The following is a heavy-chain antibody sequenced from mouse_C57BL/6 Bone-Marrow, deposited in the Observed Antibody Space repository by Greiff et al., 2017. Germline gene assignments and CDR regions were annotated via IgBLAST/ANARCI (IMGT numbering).Heavy chain of an antibody. CDR3: ARWYYGSSWYFDV. Sequence: VQLQQSGPELVKPGASVKISCKASGYAFSSSWMNWVKQRPGKGLEWIGRIYPGDGDTNYNGKFKGKATLTADKSSSTAYMQLSSLTSEDSAVYFCARWYYGSSWYFDVWGTGTTVTVSS. J-gene: IGHJ1*03. V-gene: IGHV1-82*01. CDR1: GYAFSSSW. CDR2: IYPGDGDT. D-gene: IGHD1-1*01.